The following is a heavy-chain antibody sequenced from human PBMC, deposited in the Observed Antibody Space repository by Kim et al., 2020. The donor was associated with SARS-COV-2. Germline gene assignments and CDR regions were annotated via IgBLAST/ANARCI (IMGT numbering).Heavy chain of an antibody. CDR2: AHYVGYS. J-gene: IGHJ5*02. D-gene: IGHD3-10*01. Sequence: SETLSLTCAVSGGSVRNSFYWSWIRQPPGKGLEWIGYAHYVGYSNYNPSLKSRVTILVDVSKNQFSLKLNSVTAADTAVYYCARDKGSQGGSDHGWFDP. V-gene: IGHV4-59*02. CDR3: ARDKGSQGGSDHGWFDP. CDR1: GGSVRNSFY.